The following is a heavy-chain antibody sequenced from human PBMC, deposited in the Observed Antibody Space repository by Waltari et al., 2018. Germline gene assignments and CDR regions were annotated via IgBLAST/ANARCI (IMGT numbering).Heavy chain of an antibody. J-gene: IGHJ4*02. D-gene: IGHD3-10*01. V-gene: IGHV1-8*02. CDR2: MNPNSGNT. CDR3: ARAPRLRGVDY. Sequence: QVQLVQSGADVQKPGASVKVSCKSSGYTFTSYDINWGGQANGKGLEWMGGMNPNSGNTGYAQKCQGRVTRTRNTSISTAYMELSSLRSEDTAVYYCARAPRLRGVDYWGQGTLVTVSS. CDR1: GYTFTSYD.